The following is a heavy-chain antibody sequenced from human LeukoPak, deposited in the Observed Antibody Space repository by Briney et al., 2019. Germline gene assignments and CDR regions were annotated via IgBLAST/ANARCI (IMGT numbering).Heavy chain of an antibody. Sequence: PGGSLRLSCAASGFTLSSYAMSWVRQAPGKGLECVSANSGRGDSTYYADSVKGRFTISRDNSKNTLYLQMNSLRAEDTAVYYCAKGPTVTPEDYWGQGTLVTVSS. CDR2: NSGRGDST. CDR1: GFTLSSYA. V-gene: IGHV3-23*01. D-gene: IGHD4-17*01. J-gene: IGHJ4*02. CDR3: AKGPTVTPEDY.